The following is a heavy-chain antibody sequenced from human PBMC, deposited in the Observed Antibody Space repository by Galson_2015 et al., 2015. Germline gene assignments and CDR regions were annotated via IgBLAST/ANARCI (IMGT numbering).Heavy chain of an antibody. CDR3: ARGGPGDSTGYDY. CDR2: ISSSSSTI. Sequence: SLRLSCAASGFPFSSYSMNWVRQAPGKGLEWVSYISSSSSTIYYADSVKGRFTISRDNAKNSLYLQMNSLRGEDTAVYYCARGGPGDSTGYDYWGQGILVTVS. CDR1: GFPFSSYS. J-gene: IGHJ4*02. D-gene: IGHD3-22*01. V-gene: IGHV3-48*01.